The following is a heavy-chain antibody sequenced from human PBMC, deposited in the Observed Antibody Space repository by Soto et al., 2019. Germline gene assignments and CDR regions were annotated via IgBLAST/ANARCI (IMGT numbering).Heavy chain of an antibody. D-gene: IGHD3-22*01. Sequence: SETLSLTCTVSGGPIDRSNYYWDWIRQPPGKGLEWIGTTYYNGNAYYNPSLKSRVTMSVDTSKNQFSLKLISVTAADTAVYYCARHFVAVVIKGWGYWGQGTLVTVS. CDR3: ARHFVAVVIKGWGY. CDR1: GGPIDRSNYY. J-gene: IGHJ4*02. V-gene: IGHV4-39*01. CDR2: TYYNGNA.